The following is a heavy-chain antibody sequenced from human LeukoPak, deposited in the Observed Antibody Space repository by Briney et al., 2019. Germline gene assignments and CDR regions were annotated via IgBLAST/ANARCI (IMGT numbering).Heavy chain of an antibody. V-gene: IGHV1-8*01. J-gene: IGHJ4*02. CDR2: MNPNSGNT. CDR1: GYTFSSYD. Sequence: GSVKVSCKASGYTFSSYDINWVRQATGQGLEWMGRMNPNSGNTGYAQKFQGRVTMTRNTSINTAYMELSSLRSEDTAVYYCARGGSSGWGGVYYFDYWGQGTLVTVSS. CDR3: ARGGSSGWGGVYYFDY. D-gene: IGHD6-19*01.